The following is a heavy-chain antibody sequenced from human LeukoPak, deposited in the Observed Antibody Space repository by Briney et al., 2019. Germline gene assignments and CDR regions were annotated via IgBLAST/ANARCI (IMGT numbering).Heavy chain of an antibody. Sequence: ASVKVYCKASGYTFTGYYMHWVRQAPGPGLDLMGWINPNSGGTNYAQKFQGRVTMTRDTSISTAYMELSRLRSDDTAVYYCARGREFYDSSGSDAFDIWGQGTMVTVSS. CDR1: GYTFTGYY. CDR3: ARGREFYDSSGSDAFDI. V-gene: IGHV1-2*02. J-gene: IGHJ3*02. CDR2: INPNSGGT. D-gene: IGHD3-22*01.